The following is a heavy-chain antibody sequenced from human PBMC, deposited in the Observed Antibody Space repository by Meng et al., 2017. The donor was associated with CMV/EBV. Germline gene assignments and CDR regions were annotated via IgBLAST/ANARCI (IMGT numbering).Heavy chain of an antibody. J-gene: IGHJ4*02. Sequence: GESLKISCTASGFTFGDYAMSWVRQAPGKGLEWVGFIRSKAYGGTTEYAASVKGRFTISRDDSKSIAYLQMNSLKTEDTAVYYCTRNRGSSGSPRLGFDYWGQGTLVTVSS. V-gene: IGHV3-49*04. CDR3: TRNRGSSGSPRLGFDY. CDR1: GFTFGDYA. D-gene: IGHD3-22*01. CDR2: IRSKAYGGTT.